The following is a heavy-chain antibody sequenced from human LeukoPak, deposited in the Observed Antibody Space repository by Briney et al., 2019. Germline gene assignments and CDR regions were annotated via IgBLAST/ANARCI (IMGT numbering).Heavy chain of an antibody. CDR3: ARVREAGTRDYFDY. J-gene: IGHJ4*02. CDR1: GGSVSSNY. V-gene: IGHV4-4*07. D-gene: IGHD6-13*01. Sequence: SETLSLTCTGSGGSVSSNYWSWHRQPAGKGREGIGRYYISGTTNYNPSLKSRVTMSVDTPKNQFSLKLSSVTAADTAVYYWARVREAGTRDYFDYWGQGTLVTVSS. CDR2: YYISGTT.